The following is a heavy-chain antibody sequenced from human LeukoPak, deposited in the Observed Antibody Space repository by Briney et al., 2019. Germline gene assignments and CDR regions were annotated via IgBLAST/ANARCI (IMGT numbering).Heavy chain of an antibody. D-gene: IGHD4-23*01. Sequence: PSETLSLTCTVSGYSISSGYYWGWIRQPPGKGLEWIGSIYHSGSAYYNPSLKSRVTISVDTSKNQFSLKLSSVTAADTAVYYCARDGGPSTFDYWGQGTLVTVSS. V-gene: IGHV4-38-2*02. CDR3: ARDGGPSTFDY. J-gene: IGHJ4*02. CDR2: IYHSGSA. CDR1: GYSISSGYY.